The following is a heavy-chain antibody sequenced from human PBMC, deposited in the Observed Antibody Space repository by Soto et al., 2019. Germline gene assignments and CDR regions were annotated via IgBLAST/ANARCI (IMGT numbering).Heavy chain of an antibody. CDR3: AKAVLQWQKVEGFDH. Sequence: KLVESGGGLVQPGGSLRLSCAASGFIVSSKYMSWVRQAPGKGLEWVSVLYGSGDTYYADSVRGRFTISRDSSKNTLYLQMNRLRVDDTGVYYCAKAVLQWQKVEGFDHWGQGALVSVSS. J-gene: IGHJ4*02. V-gene: IGHV3-66*01. CDR1: GFIVSSKY. D-gene: IGHD4-4*01. CDR2: LYGSGDT.